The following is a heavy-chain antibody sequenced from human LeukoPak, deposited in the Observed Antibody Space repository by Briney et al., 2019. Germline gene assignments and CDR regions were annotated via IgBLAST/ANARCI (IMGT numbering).Heavy chain of an antibody. J-gene: IGHJ5*02. CDR1: GYTFTSFD. CDR3: ARARLVVINWFDP. Sequence: HWASVKVSCKASGYTFTSFDINWVRQATGQGLEWMGWMNPNSGNTGYAQKFQGRVTMTRNTSISTAYMELSSLRSEDTAVYYCARARLVVINWFDPWGQGTLVTVSS. D-gene: IGHD3-22*01. CDR2: MNPNSGNT. V-gene: IGHV1-8*01.